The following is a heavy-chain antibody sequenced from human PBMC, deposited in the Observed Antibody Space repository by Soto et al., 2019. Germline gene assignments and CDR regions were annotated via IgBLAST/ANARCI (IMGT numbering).Heavy chain of an antibody. CDR2: IYYSGST. D-gene: IGHD3-9*01. Sequence: PSETLSLTCTVSGGSISSGGYYWSWIRQHPGKGLEWIGYIYYSGSTYYNPSLKSRVTISVDTSKNQFSLKLSSVTAADTAVYYCARAERTVLRYFDWSQDNWFDPWGQGTLVTVSS. J-gene: IGHJ5*02. CDR1: GGSISSGGYY. V-gene: IGHV4-31*03. CDR3: ARAERTVLRYFDWSQDNWFDP.